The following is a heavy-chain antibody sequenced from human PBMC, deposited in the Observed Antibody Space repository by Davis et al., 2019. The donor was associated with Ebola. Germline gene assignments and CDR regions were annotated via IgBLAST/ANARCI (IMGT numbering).Heavy chain of an antibody. Sequence: GESLKISCAASGISFSNYGMFWVRQAPGKVMERVAVISPDGSDKNYADSGKGRFTISRDNSKNTLDLQMNSLRPEDTAVYYCVKTRSNWWNDALEIWGRGTMVIVSS. CDR2: ISPDGSDK. J-gene: IGHJ3*02. CDR3: VKTRSNWWNDALEI. V-gene: IGHV3-30*18. CDR1: GISFSNYG. D-gene: IGHD2-8*02.